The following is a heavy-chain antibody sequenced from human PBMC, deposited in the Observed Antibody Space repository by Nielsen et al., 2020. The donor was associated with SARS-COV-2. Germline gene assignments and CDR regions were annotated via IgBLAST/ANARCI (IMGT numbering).Heavy chain of an antibody. V-gene: IGHV5-51*01. J-gene: IGHJ4*02. D-gene: IGHD6-13*01. CDR1: GYSFTSYW. CDR2: IYPGDSDT. CDR3: ARLPGIAASRSFDY. Sequence: KVSCKGSGYSFTSYWISWVRQMPGKGLEWVGIIYPGDSDTRYSPSFQGQVTISADKSISTAYLQWSSLKASDTAMYYCARLPGIAASRSFDYWGQGTLVTVSS.